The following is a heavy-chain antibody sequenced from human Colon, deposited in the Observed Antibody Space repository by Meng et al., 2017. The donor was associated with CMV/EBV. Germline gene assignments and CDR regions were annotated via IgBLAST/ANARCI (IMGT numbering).Heavy chain of an antibody. V-gene: IGHV3-30*04. CDR3: ARGYLTGYALYYYGMDV. J-gene: IGHJ6*02. Sequence: GESLKISCAASGFTFTNYAMHWVRQPPGKGLEWVAVIPFDGNNEHYADSVKGRFTISRDNSKNTLYLQMNSLRAEDTAVYYCARGYLTGYALYYYGMDVWGQGTTVTVSS. CDR2: IPFDGNNE. CDR1: GFTFTNYA. D-gene: IGHD3-9*01.